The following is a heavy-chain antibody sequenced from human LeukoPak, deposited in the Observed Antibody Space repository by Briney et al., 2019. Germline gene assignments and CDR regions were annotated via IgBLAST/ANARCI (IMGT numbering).Heavy chain of an antibody. CDR1: GFTFSTYA. D-gene: IGHD3-22*01. CDR2: ISYDGINK. V-gene: IGHV3-30*01. CDR3: ARSPYYDSSGYWDY. J-gene: IGHJ4*02. Sequence: GGSLRLSCAASGFTFSTYAMHWVRQAPGKGLEWVAVISYDGINKYYADSVKGRFTISRGNSKNTLYLQMNSLRAEDTAVYYCARSPYYDSSGYWDYWGQGTLVTVSS.